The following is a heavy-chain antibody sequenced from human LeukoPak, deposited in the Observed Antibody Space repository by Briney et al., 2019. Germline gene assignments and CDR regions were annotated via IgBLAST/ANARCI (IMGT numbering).Heavy chain of an antibody. Sequence: KPSETLSLTCTVSGGSISSSSYYWGWIRQPPGKGLEWIGGIYYSGSTYYNPSLKSRVTISVDTSKNQFSLKLSSVTAADTAVYYCARLEGYCTNGVCPIDYWGQGTLVTVSS. CDR1: GGSISSSSYY. CDR3: ARLEGYCTNGVCPIDY. D-gene: IGHD2-8*01. CDR2: IYYSGST. V-gene: IGHV4-39*01. J-gene: IGHJ4*02.